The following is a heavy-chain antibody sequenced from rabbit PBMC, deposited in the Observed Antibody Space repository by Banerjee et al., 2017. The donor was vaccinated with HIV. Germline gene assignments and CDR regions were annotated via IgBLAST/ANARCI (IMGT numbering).Heavy chain of an antibody. Sequence: QLLEESGVVMVKIGASLSLTCIASGFSFRSHYYMCWVRQAPGKGLEWIGCIYTSSDNTYYANWAKGRFTIPKTSSTTVTLQMTSLTAADTATYFCTRNGMDLWGQGTLVTVS. J-gene: IGHJ6*01. CDR3: TRNGMDL. CDR1: GFSFRSHYY. CDR2: IYTSSDNT. V-gene: IGHV1S40*01.